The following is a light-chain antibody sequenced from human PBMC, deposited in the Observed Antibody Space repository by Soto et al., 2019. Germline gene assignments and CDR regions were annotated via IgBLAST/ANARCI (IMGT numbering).Light chain of an antibody. CDR3: QQDNSYSFT. V-gene: IGKV1-5*01. CDR2: DAS. Sequence: DIQMTQSPSTLSASVGDRVTITCRASQSSSSWLAWYQQKPGKATKLLIYDASSLESGVPSRFSGSGSGTEFTITISSLQPDDFATYYCQQDNSYSFTLGPGTKVDIK. CDR1: QSSSSW. J-gene: IGKJ3*01.